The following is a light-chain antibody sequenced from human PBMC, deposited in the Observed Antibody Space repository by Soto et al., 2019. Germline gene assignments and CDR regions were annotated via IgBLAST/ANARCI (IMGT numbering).Light chain of an antibody. V-gene: IGLV2-11*01. CDR1: SSDIGTFDY. Sequence: QSALTQPRSVSASPGQSVTISCTGTSSDIGTFDYVSWYQQHPGKAPKLIIYDVNERPSGVPDRFSGSKSGYTASLTISGLQADDEGDYYCCSYAGSYTMIFGGGTKLTVL. J-gene: IGLJ2*01. CDR3: CSYAGSYTMI. CDR2: DVN.